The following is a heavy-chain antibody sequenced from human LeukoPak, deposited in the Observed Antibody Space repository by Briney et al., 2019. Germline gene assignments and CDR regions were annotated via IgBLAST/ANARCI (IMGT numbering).Heavy chain of an antibody. J-gene: IGHJ4*02. D-gene: IGHD1-26*01. Sequence: SETPSLSCDVSGHSIRSGSYWGWIWQPPGKGLEWIGSIYHSGNTYYNSSLKSRLIISVDTSKNQISLKLSSVAAADTAIYYFARGRGGSGDRVIFDIWGQGTLVTISS. V-gene: IGHV4-38-2*01. CDR3: ARGRGGSGDRVIFDI. CDR2: IYHSGNT. CDR1: GHSIRSGSY.